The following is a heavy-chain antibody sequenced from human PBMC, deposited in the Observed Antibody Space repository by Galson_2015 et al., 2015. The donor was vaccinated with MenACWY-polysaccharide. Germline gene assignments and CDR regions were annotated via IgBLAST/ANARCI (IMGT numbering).Heavy chain of an antibody. CDR1: GFAFSGSP. J-gene: IGHJ4*02. CDR2: ITTKAKNYAT. D-gene: IGHD2-2*01. V-gene: IGHV3-73*01. Sequence: SLRLSCAASGFAFSGSPIHWVRQASGKGLEGIGRITTKAKNYATEYVASVKGRLTISRNDSNNTAYLQMSSLRTEDTAMYYCTPILPTAASFDYWGRGTLVTVSS. CDR3: TPILPTAASFDY.